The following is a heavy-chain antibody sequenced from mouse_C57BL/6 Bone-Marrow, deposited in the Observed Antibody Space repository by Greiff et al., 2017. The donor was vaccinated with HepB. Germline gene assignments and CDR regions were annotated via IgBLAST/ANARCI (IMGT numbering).Heavy chain of an antibody. V-gene: IGHV1-69*01. CDR2: IDPSDSYT. D-gene: IGHD2-4*01. CDR1: GYTFTSYW. J-gene: IGHJ3*01. Sequence: QVQLQQPGAELVMPGASVKLSCKASGYTFTSYWMHWVKQRPGQGLEWIGEIDPSDSYTNYNQKFKGKSTLTVDKSSSTAYMQLSSLTSEDSAVYYCARMGFYDYDEDWFAYWGQGTRVTVSA. CDR3: ARMGFYDYDEDWFAY.